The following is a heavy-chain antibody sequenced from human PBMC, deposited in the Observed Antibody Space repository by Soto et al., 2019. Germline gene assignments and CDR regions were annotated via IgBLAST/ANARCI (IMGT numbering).Heavy chain of an antibody. J-gene: IGHJ4*02. CDR1: GFTFTGYA. CDR2: ISGSGSST. V-gene: IGHV3-23*01. Sequence: GGSLRLSCAASGFTFTGYAMSWARQAPGKGLEWVSGISGSGSSTDYADSVKGRFIISRDSSNNTVYLQMNSLTAEDTAMYYCAKSIIAAGTYHFDNWGQGALVTVSS. D-gene: IGHD6-13*01. CDR3: AKSIIAAGTYHFDN.